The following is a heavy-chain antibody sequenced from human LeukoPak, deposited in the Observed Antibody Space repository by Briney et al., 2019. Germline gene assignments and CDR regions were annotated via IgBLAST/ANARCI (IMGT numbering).Heavy chain of an antibody. D-gene: IGHD6-13*01. CDR3: ARVGVVKGSSSWYFDY. CDR1: GFTFSSYA. V-gene: IGHV3-30*04. CDR2: ISYDGSNK. J-gene: IGHJ4*02. Sequence: GGSLRLSCAASGFTFSSYAMHWVRQAPGKGLEWVAVISYDGSNKYYADSVKGRFTISRDNPKNTLYLQMNSLRAGDTAVYYCARVGVVKGSSSWYFDYWGQGTLVTVSS.